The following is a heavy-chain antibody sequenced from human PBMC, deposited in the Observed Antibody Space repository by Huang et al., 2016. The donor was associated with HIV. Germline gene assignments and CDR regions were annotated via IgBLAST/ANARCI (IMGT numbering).Heavy chain of an antibody. CDR1: GGSFSGYY. J-gene: IGHJ6*03. Sequence: QVQLQQWGAGLLRPSETLSLTCAVYGGSFSGYYGTWIRQPPGKGLEWIGEINHKERTNYNPSLKSRVTMSVDTTRNQFSLTVTSVTAADTAVYYCARGQGGYYYYYMDVWGKGTTVTVSS. CDR2: INHKERT. V-gene: IGHV4-34*01. CDR3: ARGQGGYYYYYMDV.